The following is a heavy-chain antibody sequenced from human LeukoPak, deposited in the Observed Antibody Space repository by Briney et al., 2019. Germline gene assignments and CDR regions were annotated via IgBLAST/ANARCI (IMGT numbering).Heavy chain of an antibody. V-gene: IGHV3-33*01. Sequence: GRPLRLSCAASGFIFSDYGMHWVRQAPGKGLEWVAVIWNDGSNTYYGDSVKGLFTISRDDSKNTLYLQMNSLRAEDTAVYYCARDNAGLVKHLDAFDLWGQGTMVTVAS. CDR2: IWNDGSNT. CDR1: GFIFSDYG. CDR3: ARDNAGLVKHLDAFDL. D-gene: IGHD1-26*01. J-gene: IGHJ3*01.